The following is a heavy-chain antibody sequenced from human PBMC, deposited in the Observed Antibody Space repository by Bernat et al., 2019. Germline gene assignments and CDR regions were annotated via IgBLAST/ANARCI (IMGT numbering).Heavy chain of an antibody. V-gene: IGHV3-11*03. Sequence: VQLLESGGGLVQPGGSLRLSCAASGFTFSDYYMSWIRQAPGKGLDWVSYISSSSYINYADSVKGRFTISRDNAKNSLYLQMNSLRAEDTAVYYCARGTSTSAPYMDVWGKGTTVTVSS. J-gene: IGHJ6*03. CDR2: ISSSSYI. CDR1: GFTFSDYY. CDR3: ARGTSTSAPYMDV.